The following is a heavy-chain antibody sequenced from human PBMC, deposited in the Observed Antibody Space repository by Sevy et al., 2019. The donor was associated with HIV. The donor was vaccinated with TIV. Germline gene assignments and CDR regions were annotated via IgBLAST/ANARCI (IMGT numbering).Heavy chain of an antibody. CDR1: GFTFNSYA. CDR2: ISTGGDFT. CDR3: AKDFLSPNYYGTQFDF. V-gene: IGHV3-23*01. D-gene: IGHD3-10*01. J-gene: IGHJ4*02. Sequence: GGSLRLSCATSGFTFNSYAMSWVRQAPGKGLEWVSTISTGGDFTYYADSVKGRFSISRDNFNNTLFLQMNSLRADDTAMYYCAKDFLSPNYYGTQFDFWGQGTVVTVSS.